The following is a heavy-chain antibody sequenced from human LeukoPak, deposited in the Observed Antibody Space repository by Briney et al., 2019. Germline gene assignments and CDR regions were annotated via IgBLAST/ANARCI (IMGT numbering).Heavy chain of an antibody. CDR3: AKQPPDIVVVPAAINYFDY. CDR1: GFTFSSYA. CDR2: ISGSGGST. V-gene: IGHV3-23*01. J-gene: IGHJ4*02. Sequence: GRSLRLSCAASGFTFSSYAMSWVRQAPGKGLEWVSAISGSGGSTYYADSVKGRFTISRDNSKNTLYLQMNSLRAEDTAVYYCAKQPPDIVVVPAAINYFDYWGQGTLVTVSS. D-gene: IGHD2-2*01.